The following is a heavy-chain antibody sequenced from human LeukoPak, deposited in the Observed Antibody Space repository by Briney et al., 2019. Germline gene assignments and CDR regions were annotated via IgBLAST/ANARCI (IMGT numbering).Heavy chain of an antibody. J-gene: IGHJ4*01. D-gene: IGHD2-15*01. Sequence: PSETLSLTCTVSGGSISSYYWSWIRQPPGKGLEWIGYIYYTGSTNYNPSLKSRVTISVDSSKNQFSLKLSSVTAADTAVYYCARVGVAATLDYWGQGTLVTVSS. CDR3: ARVGVAATLDY. V-gene: IGHV4-59*01. CDR2: IYYTGST. CDR1: GGSISSYY.